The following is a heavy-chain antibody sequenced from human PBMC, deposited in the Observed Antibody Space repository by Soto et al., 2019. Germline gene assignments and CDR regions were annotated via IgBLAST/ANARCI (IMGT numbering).Heavy chain of an antibody. CDR2: INHSGST. J-gene: IGHJ4*02. Sequence: SETLSLTCAVYGGSFSGYHWSWIRQPPGKGLEWIGEINHSGSTNYNPSLKSRVTRSVDTSKNQFSLKLSSVTAADTVVYYCARGASGYYDSSGYYSPYYFDYWGQGTLVTV. CDR3: ARGASGYYDSSGYYSPYYFDY. CDR1: GGSFSGYH. V-gene: IGHV4-34*01. D-gene: IGHD3-22*01.